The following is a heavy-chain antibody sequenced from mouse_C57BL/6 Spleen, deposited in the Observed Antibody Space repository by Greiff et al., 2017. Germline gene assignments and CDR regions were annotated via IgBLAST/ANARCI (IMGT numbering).Heavy chain of an antibody. CDR1: GYTFTSYW. Sequence: QVQLQQPGAELVRPGSSVKLSCKASGYTFTSYWMHWVKQRPIQGLEWIGNIDPSDSETHYNQKFKDKATLTVDKSSSTAYMQLSSQTSEDSAVYYCARGGGWAMDYWGQGTSVTVSS. J-gene: IGHJ4*01. CDR2: IDPSDSET. V-gene: IGHV1-52*01. CDR3: ARGGGWAMDY. D-gene: IGHD2-3*01.